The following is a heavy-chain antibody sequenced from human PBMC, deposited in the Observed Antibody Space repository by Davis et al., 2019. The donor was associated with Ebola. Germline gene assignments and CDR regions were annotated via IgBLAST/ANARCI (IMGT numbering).Heavy chain of an antibody. CDR1: GFTFSSYS. V-gene: IGHV3-21*01. J-gene: IGHJ5*02. D-gene: IGHD2-15*01. CDR3: ARGGYCSGGSCPRDNWFDP. CDR2: ISSSSSYI. Sequence: PGGSLRLSCAASGFTFSSYSMNWVRQAPGKGLEWVSSISSSSSYIYYADSVKGRFTISRDNAKNSLYLQMNSLRAEDTAVYYCARGGYCSGGSCPRDNWFDPWGQGTLVTVSS.